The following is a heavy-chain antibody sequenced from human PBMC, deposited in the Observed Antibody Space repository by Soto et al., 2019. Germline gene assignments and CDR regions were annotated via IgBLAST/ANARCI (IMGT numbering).Heavy chain of an antibody. J-gene: IGHJ5*02. CDR3: ARDTYCSGSYYWLDP. D-gene: IGHD3-10*01. CDR1: GYTFTSYG. Sequence: VKVSCKASGYTFTSYGISWVRQAPGQGLEWMGWISAYNGNTNYSQKLQGRVTMTTDTSTSTAYMELRSLRSDDTAVYYCARDTYCSGSYYWLDPWGQGTLVTVSS. V-gene: IGHV1-18*01. CDR2: ISAYNGNT.